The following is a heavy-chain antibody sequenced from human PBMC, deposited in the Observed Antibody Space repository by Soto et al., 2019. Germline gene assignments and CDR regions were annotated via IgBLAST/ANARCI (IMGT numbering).Heavy chain of an antibody. CDR1: GGSISSSNW. V-gene: IGHV4-4*02. CDR2: IYHSGST. J-gene: IGHJ6*02. D-gene: IGHD1-26*01. Sequence: SETLSLTCAVSGGSISSSNWWSWVRQPPGKGLEWIGEIYHSGSTNYNPSLKSRVTISVDKSKNQFSLKLSSVTAADTAVYYCARGLDEKWDIQGYYYGMDVWGQGTTVTVSS. CDR3: ARGLDEKWDIQGYYYGMDV.